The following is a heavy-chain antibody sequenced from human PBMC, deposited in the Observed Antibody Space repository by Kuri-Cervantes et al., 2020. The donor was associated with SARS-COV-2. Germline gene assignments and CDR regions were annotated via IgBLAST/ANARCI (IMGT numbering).Heavy chain of an antibody. CDR1: GFTFSSYS. CDR2: ISSSSSYI. D-gene: IGHD3-22*01. V-gene: IGHV3-21*01. J-gene: IGHJ4*02. Sequence: GGSLRLSCAASGFTFSSYSMNWVRQAPGRGLEWVSSISSSSSYIYYADSVKGRFTISRDNAKNSLYLQMNSLRDEDTAVYYCARDQTYYYDSSGYPGDYWGQGTLVTVSS. CDR3: ARDQTYYYDSSGYPGDY.